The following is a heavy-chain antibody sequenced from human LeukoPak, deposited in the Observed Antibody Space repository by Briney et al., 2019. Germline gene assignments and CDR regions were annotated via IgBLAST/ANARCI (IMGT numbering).Heavy chain of an antibody. CDR1: GYSFTSYW. V-gene: IGHV5-51*01. D-gene: IGHD5-24*01. CDR2: IYPSDSDT. Sequence: GESLKISCKGSGYSFTSYWIAWVRQMPGKGLEWMGIIYPSDSDTKYSPSFQGQVTISADKSISTAYLQWSSLKASDTAMYYCARRFSGSTMTSFVYWGQGTLVTVSS. J-gene: IGHJ4*02. CDR3: ARRFSGSTMTSFVY.